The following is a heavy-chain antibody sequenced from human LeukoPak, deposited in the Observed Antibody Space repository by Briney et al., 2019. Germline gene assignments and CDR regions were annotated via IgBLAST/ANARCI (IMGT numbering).Heavy chain of an antibody. CDR1: GNNFADYW. CDR3: AQHLHLRTLGAFHI. J-gene: IGHJ3*02. Sequence: GESLKISCKDSGNNFADYWIGGVRQVPGQGLEWLGIISPDHANPRDRLSLQGQVTVSVDKSINTLYLQWSSLQVSDTAMYYCAQHLHLRTLGAFHIGDQGTMGSVSS. V-gene: IGHV5-51*01. CDR2: ISPDHANP.